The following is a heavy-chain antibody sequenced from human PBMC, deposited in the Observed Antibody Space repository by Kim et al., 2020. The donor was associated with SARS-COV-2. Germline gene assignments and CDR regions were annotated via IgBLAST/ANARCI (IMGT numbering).Heavy chain of an antibody. J-gene: IGHJ4*02. CDR3: GASGAFSY. CDR2: IRGGGDT. CDR1: GFTLSNNA. Sequence: GGSLRLSCAASGFTLSNNAMTWVRQAPGKGLEWVSDIRGGGDTYCADSAKGRFTFSRDDSQKDSLQQKVSRRAADTAPDYCGASGAFSYWGQGTLYTVPS. V-gene: IGHV3-23*01. D-gene: IGHD1-26*01.